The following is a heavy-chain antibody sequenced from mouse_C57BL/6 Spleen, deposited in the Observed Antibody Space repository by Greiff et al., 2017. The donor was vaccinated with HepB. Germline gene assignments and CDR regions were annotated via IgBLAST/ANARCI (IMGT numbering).Heavy chain of an antibody. D-gene: IGHD1-1*01. V-gene: IGHV5-16*01. CDR1: GFTFSDYY. CDR3: ARADTVVAPFDY. J-gene: IGHJ2*01. CDR2: INYDGSST. Sequence: EVMLVESEGGLVQPGSSMKLSCTASGFTFSDYYMAWVRQVPEKGLEWVANINYDGSSTYYLDSLKSRFIISRDNAKNILYLQMSSLKSEDTATYYCARADTVVAPFDYWGQGTTLTVSS.